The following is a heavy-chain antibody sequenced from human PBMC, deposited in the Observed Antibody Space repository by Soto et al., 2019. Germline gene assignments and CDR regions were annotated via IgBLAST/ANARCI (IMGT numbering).Heavy chain of an antibody. J-gene: IGHJ6*02. D-gene: IGHD1-26*01. CDR1: GFTFSTYE. Sequence: PGGSLRLSCAASGFTFSTYEMNWVRQAPGKGLEWVSYISSSGSPIYYTDSVKGRFAISRDNAKNSLYLQMNSLRAEDTAVYYCARDLGKRNYYYYGMDVWGQGTTVTVSS. CDR3: ARDLGKRNYYYYGMDV. V-gene: IGHV3-48*03. CDR2: ISSSGSPI.